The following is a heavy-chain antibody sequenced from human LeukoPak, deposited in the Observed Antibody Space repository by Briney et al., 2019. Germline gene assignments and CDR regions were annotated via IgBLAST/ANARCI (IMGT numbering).Heavy chain of an antibody. V-gene: IGHV3-30*18. CDR1: GFAFSSYG. J-gene: IGHJ4*02. D-gene: IGHD5-18*01. Sequence: GGPLRLSCAASGFAFSSYGMHWVRQAPGKGLEWVAVISYDGSNKYYADSVKGRFTISRDNSKNTLYLQMNSLRAEDTAVYYCAKEQDTAMVPYFDYWGQGTLVTVSS. CDR2: ISYDGSNK. CDR3: AKEQDTAMVPYFDY.